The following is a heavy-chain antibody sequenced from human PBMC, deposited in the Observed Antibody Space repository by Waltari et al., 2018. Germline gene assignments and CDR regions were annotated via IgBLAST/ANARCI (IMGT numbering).Heavy chain of an antibody. J-gene: IGHJ4*02. Sequence: EVQLVESGGGLVQPGGSLRLSCAASGFTFSSYAMSWVRQAPGKGLEWVSASSGMGGSTYYADSVKGRCTISRDNSKNTLYLQMNSLRAEDTAVYYCAKDVLYSNYGNSLDYWAREPWSPSPQ. CDR3: AKDVLYSNYGNSLDY. V-gene: IGHV3-23*04. D-gene: IGHD4-4*01. CDR2: SSGMGGST. CDR1: GFTFSSYA.